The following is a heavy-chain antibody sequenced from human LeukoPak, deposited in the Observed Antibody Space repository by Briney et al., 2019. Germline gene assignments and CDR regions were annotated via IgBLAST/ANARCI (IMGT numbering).Heavy chain of an antibody. CDR1: GYTFTSYA. J-gene: IGHJ5*02. Sequence: ASVKVSCKASGYTFTSYAMHWVRQAPGQRLEWMGWINAGNGNTKYSQEFQGRVTITRDTSASTAYMELSSLRSEDTAVYYCARGGFEYSSSQEYNWFDPWGQGTLVTVSS. CDR2: INAGNGNT. CDR3: ARGGFEYSSSQEYNWFDP. D-gene: IGHD6-6*01. V-gene: IGHV1-3*03.